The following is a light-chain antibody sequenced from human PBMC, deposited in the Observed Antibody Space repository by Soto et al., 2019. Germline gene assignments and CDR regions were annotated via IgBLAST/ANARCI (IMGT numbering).Light chain of an antibody. J-gene: IGKJ5*01. V-gene: IGKV3D-20*02. CDR2: GAS. CDR1: QSVSSSY. Sequence: EIVFAQSPGTPFFSPGERAPVSCRSSQSVSSSYLAWYQQKPGQAPRLLIYGASSRVTGIPDRFSGSGSGTDFTLTIGRLEPEDFAVYYCQQRSKWPITFGQGTRLEIK. CDR3: QQRSKWPIT.